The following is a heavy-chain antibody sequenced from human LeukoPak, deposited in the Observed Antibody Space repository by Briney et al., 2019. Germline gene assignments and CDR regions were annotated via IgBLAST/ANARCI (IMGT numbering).Heavy chain of an antibody. CDR2: ISSYNGNT. V-gene: IGHV1-18*01. Sequence: GASVKVSCKASGYTFTTYGISWVRQAPGQGLEWMGWISSYNGNTNYAQKLQGRVTMTTDTSTSTAYMELSSLGSEDTAVYYCARGSPSYAQWHFDLWGRGTLVTVSS. CDR1: GYTFTTYG. CDR3: ARGSPSYAQWHFDL. D-gene: IGHD2/OR15-2a*01. J-gene: IGHJ2*01.